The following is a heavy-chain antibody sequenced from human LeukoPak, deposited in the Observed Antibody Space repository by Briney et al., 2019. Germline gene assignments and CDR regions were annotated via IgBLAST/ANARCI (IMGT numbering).Heavy chain of an antibody. J-gene: IGHJ4*02. D-gene: IGHD1-1*01. V-gene: IGHV3-66*01. CDR2: IYSGGST. CDR1: GFTFSSYE. CDR3: ARGSQSTWGFFAY. Sequence: PGGSLRLSCAASGFTFSSYEINWVRQAPGKGLEWVSIIYSGGSTYYADSVKGRFTISRDSSQNTVYLQMNSLRAEDTAVYYCARGSQSTWGFFAYWGQGTRVTVSS.